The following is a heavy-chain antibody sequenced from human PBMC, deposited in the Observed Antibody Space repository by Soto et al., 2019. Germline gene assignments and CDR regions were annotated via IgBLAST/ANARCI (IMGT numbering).Heavy chain of an antibody. CDR1: GFTFSSYS. CDR3: ARDRSDNWNYQSGYYGMDV. CDR2: ISSSSSYI. Sequence: EVQLVESGGGLVKPGGSLRLSCAASGFTFSSYSMNWVRQAPGKGLEWVSSISSSSSYIYYADSVKGRFTIASDKAKNTLYLQMNSLRAEDTAVYYCARDRSDNWNYQSGYYGMDVWGQETTVTDSS. D-gene: IGHD1-7*01. J-gene: IGHJ6*02. V-gene: IGHV3-21*01.